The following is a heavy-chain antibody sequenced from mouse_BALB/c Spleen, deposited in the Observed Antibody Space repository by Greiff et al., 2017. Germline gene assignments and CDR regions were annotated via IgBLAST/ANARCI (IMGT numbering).Heavy chain of an antibody. CDR2: IWAGGST. CDR3: ARAGTRYFDY. J-gene: IGHJ2*01. CDR1: GFSLTSYG. Sequence: VQLQQSGPGLVAPSQSLSFTCTVSGFSLTSYGVHWVRQPPGKGLEWLGVIWAGGSTNYNSALMSRLSISKDNSKSQVFLKRNSLQTDDTAMYYCARAGTRYFDYWGQGTTLTVSS. V-gene: IGHV2-9*02. D-gene: IGHD3-3*01.